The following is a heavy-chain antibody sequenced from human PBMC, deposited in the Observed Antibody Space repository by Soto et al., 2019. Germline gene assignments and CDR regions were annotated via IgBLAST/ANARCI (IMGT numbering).Heavy chain of an antibody. CDR2: ISSNGGST. CDR1: GFTFSSYA. V-gene: IGHV3-64D*06. CDR3: VKGDRAYSSSWTGP. D-gene: IGHD6-13*01. J-gene: IGHJ5*02. Sequence: GGSLRLSCAASGFTFSSYALSWVRQAPGKGLEYVSAISSNGGSTYYADSVKGRFTISRDNSKNTLYLQMSSLRAEDTAVYYCVKGDRAYSSSWTGPWGQGTMVAASS.